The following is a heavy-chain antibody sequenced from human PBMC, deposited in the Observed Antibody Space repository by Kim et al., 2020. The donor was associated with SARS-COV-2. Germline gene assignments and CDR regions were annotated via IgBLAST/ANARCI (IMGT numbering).Heavy chain of an antibody. CDR1: GFTFSSYW. V-gene: IGHV3-7*03. J-gene: IGHJ4*02. D-gene: IGHD2-2*01. Sequence: GGSLRLSCAASGFTFSSYWMSWVRQAPGKGLEWVANIKQDGSEKYYVDSVKGRFTISRDNAKNSLYLQMNSLRAEDTAVYYCARDGRDIVVVPAAMDFDYWGQGTLVTVSS. CDR2: IKQDGSEK. CDR3: ARDGRDIVVVPAAMDFDY.